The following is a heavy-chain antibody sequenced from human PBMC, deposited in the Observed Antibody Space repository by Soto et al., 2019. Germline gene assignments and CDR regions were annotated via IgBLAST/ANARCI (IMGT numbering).Heavy chain of an antibody. J-gene: IGHJ6*03. Sequence: PGGSLRLSCAASGFTFSSYAMSWVRQAPGKGLEWVSAISGSGGSTYYADSVKGRFTISRDNSKNTLYLQMNSLRAEDTAVYYCAKHPYYDILTGYYFSPYYMDVWGKGTKVTVSS. V-gene: IGHV3-23*01. CDR3: AKHPYYDILTGYYFSPYYMDV. D-gene: IGHD3-9*01. CDR1: GFTFSSYA. CDR2: ISGSGGST.